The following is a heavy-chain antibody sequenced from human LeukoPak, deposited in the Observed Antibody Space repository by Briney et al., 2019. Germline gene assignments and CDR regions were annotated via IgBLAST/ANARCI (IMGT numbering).Heavy chain of an antibody. Sequence: GGSLRLSCVASGFTVNFKYMSWVRQAPGKGLEWVSVIDSGGDTYYADSVKGRFTISRDKSKNTLYLQMNSLRAEDTAVYYCAKSGRDCSSASCHATEYFQHWGHGTLVTVSS. CDR1: GFTVNFKY. V-gene: IGHV3-53*05. CDR3: AKSGRDCSSASCHATEYFQH. D-gene: IGHD2-2*01. J-gene: IGHJ1*01. CDR2: IDSGGDT.